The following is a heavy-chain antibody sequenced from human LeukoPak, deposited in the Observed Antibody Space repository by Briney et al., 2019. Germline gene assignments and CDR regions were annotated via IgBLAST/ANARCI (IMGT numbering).Heavy chain of an antibody. V-gene: IGHV4-39*01. D-gene: IGHD3-22*01. Sequence: PSETLSLTCTVSGGSLSSSSYYWGWIRQPPGKGLEWIGSIYYSGSTYYNPSLKSRVTISVDTSKNQFALKLSSVTAADTAVYYCAPYYYDSSGHYYWGRGTLVTVSS. CDR3: APYYYDSSGHYY. CDR2: IYYSGST. CDR1: GGSLSSSSYY. J-gene: IGHJ4*02.